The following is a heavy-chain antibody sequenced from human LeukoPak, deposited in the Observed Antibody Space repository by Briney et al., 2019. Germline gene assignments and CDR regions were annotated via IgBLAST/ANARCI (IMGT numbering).Heavy chain of an antibody. Sequence: SETLSLTCTVSGGSISSSSYYWSWIRQPPGKGLEWIGYIYYSGSTNYNPSLKSRVTISVDTSKNQFSLKLSSVTAADTAVYYCARQRTIVVVTARGGYNPWGQGTLVTVSS. CDR1: GGSISSSSYY. V-gene: IGHV4-61*05. J-gene: IGHJ5*02. CDR3: ARQRTIVVVTARGGYNP. CDR2: IYYSGST. D-gene: IGHD2-21*02.